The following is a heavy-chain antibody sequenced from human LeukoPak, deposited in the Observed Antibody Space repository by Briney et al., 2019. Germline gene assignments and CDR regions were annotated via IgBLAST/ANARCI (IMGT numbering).Heavy chain of an antibody. D-gene: IGHD3-10*01. CDR1: GGSLSGYY. Sequence: SETLSLTCTVSGGSLSGYYWSWIRQPPGKGLEWSGYIYYSGSTNYNPSLMSRVTISIDTSKNQFSLKLSSVTAADTAVYYCARDLGYYGSGGSDWFDPWGQGTLVTVSS. V-gene: IGHV4-59*01. CDR3: ARDLGYYGSGGSDWFDP. CDR2: IYYSGST. J-gene: IGHJ5*02.